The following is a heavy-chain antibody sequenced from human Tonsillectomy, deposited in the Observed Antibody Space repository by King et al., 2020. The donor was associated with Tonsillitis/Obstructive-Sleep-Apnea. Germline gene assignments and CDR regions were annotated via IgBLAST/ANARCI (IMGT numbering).Heavy chain of an antibody. D-gene: IGHD3-9*01. Sequence: VQLQQWGAGLLKPSETLSLTCAVYGGSFSAYYWSWIRQPPGKGLEWIGEINHSGSTKYNPSLKSRVILSLDTSKNHISLKLSSVTAADTAVYYCARGDLLTGYYASTDFDYWGQGTLVTVSA. V-gene: IGHV4-34*01. J-gene: IGHJ4*02. CDR1: GGSFSAYY. CDR3: ARGDLLTGYYASTDFDY. CDR2: INHSGST.